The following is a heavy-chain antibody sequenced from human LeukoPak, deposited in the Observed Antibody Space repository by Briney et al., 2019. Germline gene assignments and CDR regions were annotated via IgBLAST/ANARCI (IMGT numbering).Heavy chain of an antibody. D-gene: IGHD1-26*01. CDR1: GGSISSSSYY. J-gene: IGHJ5*02. CDR3: ARDRPAPRWELNWFDP. CDR2: IYYSGST. V-gene: IGHV4-39*07. Sequence: SETLSLTCTVSGGSISSSSYYWGWIRQPPGKGLEWIGSIYYSGSTNYNPSLKSRVTISVDKSKNQFSLKLSSVTAADTAVYCCARDRPAPRWELNWFDPWGQGTLVTVSS.